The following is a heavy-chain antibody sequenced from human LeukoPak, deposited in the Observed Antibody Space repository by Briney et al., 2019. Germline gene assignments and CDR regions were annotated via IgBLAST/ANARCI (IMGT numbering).Heavy chain of an antibody. V-gene: IGHV3-43*01. CDR3: AKISRYSRGRGLYAFDM. Sequence: GGSLRLSCAASGFTFDDYTMDWVRQAPGKGLEWVSLISWDGNMTSYADSVKGRFTISRDNSKNSLYLQMNSLRTEDTALYYCAKISRYSRGRGLYAFDMWGQGTMVTVSS. CDR1: GFTFDDYT. J-gene: IGHJ3*02. D-gene: IGHD1-26*01. CDR2: ISWDGNMT.